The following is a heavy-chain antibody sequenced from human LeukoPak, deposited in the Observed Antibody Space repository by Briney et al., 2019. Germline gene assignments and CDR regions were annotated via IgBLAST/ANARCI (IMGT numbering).Heavy chain of an antibody. D-gene: IGHD2-15*01. CDR2: ISAYNGNT. Sequence: ASVKVSCKASGYTFTSYGISWVRQAPGQGLEWMGWISAYNGNTNYAQKLQGRVTMTTDTSTSTAYMELRSLRSDDTAVYYCARVHPDIVVVVAATPQSCWFDPWGQGTLVTVSS. V-gene: IGHV1-18*01. CDR1: GYTFTSYG. J-gene: IGHJ5*02. CDR3: ARVHPDIVVVVAATPQSCWFDP.